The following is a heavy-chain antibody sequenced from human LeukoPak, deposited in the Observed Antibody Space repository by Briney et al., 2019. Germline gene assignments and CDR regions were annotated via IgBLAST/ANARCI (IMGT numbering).Heavy chain of an antibody. D-gene: IGHD3-3*01. CDR1: GFTFSSYA. CDR2: ISGSGGST. CDR3: AKDTVVFITIFGVVTEAFDY. V-gene: IGHV3-23*01. J-gene: IGHJ4*02. Sequence: GGSLRLSCAASGFTFSSYAMSWVRQAPGKGLEWVSAISGSGGSTYCADSVKGRFTISRDNSKNTLYLQMNSLRAEDTAVYYCAKDTVVFITIFGVVTEAFDYWGQGTLVTVSS.